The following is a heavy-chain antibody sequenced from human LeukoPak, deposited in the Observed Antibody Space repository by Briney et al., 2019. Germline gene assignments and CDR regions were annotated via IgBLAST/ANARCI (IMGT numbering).Heavy chain of an antibody. CDR3: ARGFSGYTYGPDY. Sequence: PGGSLRLSCAASGFTFSSYEMNWVRQAPGKGLEWMSYISGGGSTIYYADSVKGRFTISRDDAKNSLYLQMNSLRPEDTAVYYCARGFSGYTYGPDYWGQGTLVTVSS. CDR2: ISGGGSTI. V-gene: IGHV3-48*03. J-gene: IGHJ4*02. D-gene: IGHD5-18*01. CDR1: GFTFSSYE.